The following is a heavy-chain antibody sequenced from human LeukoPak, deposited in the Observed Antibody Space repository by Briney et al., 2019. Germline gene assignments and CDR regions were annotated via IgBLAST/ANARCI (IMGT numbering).Heavy chain of an antibody. V-gene: IGHV3-48*01. CDR3: ARDRYSTFDY. D-gene: IGHD6-13*01. J-gene: IGHJ4*02. CDR2: ISSSSSTI. Sequence: QSGGSLRLSCAASGFTSSSYSMNWVRQAPGKGLEWVSYISSSSSTIYYADSVKGRFTISRDNAKNSLYLQMNSLRAEDTAVYYCARDRYSTFDYWGQGTLVTVSS. CDR1: GFTSSSYS.